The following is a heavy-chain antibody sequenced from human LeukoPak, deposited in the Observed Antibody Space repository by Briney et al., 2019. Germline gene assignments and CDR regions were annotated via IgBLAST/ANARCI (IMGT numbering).Heavy chain of an antibody. D-gene: IGHD2-2*01. CDR3: ARADCSSTSCYSWPANLFDP. CDR2: IIPIFGIA. Sequence: SVKVSCKASGGTFSSYAISWVRQAPGQGLEWMGRIIPIFGIANYAQKFQGRVTITADKSTSTAYMELSSLRSEDTAVYYCARADCSSTSCYSWPANLFDPWGQETLVTVSS. V-gene: IGHV1-69*04. CDR1: GGTFSSYA. J-gene: IGHJ5*02.